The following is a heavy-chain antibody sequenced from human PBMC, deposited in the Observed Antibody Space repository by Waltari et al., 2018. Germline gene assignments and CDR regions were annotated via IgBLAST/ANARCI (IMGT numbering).Heavy chain of an antibody. D-gene: IGHD5-12*01. J-gene: IGHJ6*04. CDR3: AKHGWYSGFDEKHDSIDV. Sequence: EVQLVQSGAEVRKPGESLRTSCETSGNSLTSYWIGWVHPLPGKGPEWMGIVYPGDSDSRSGPSFQGHVSISVVTSIDSAALQWSSLKVSETATYYWAKHGWYSGFDEKHDSIDVWGKGTSVTVS. V-gene: IGHV5-51*07. CDR2: VYPGDSDS. CDR1: GNSLTSYW.